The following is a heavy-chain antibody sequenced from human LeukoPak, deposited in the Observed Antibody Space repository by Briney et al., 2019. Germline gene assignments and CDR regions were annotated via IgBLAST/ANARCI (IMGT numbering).Heavy chain of an antibody. Sequence: GGSLRLSCAASGFTFSSYSMNWVRQAPGKGLEWVSAISGSGGSTYYADSVKGRFTISRDNSKNTLYLQMNSLRAEDTAVYYCAKRPGHYDSSGYYYGNWYFDLWGRGTLVTVSS. V-gene: IGHV3-23*01. CDR1: GFTFSSYS. D-gene: IGHD3-22*01. CDR2: ISGSGGST. CDR3: AKRPGHYDSSGYYYGNWYFDL. J-gene: IGHJ2*01.